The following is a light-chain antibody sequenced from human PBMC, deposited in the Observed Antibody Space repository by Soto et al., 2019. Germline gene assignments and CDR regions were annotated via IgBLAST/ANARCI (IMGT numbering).Light chain of an antibody. CDR1: SSNIGTNT. J-gene: IGLJ2*01. CDR3: AAWDVSLVV. V-gene: IGLV1-44*01. Sequence: QSVLTQPPSASGTPGQRVTIFCSGSSSNIGTNTVIWCQQLPGAATKLLIYSDNQRPSGVPDRFSGSKSGTSASLAISGLQSEDEADYYCAAWDVSLVVFGGGTKLTVL. CDR2: SDN.